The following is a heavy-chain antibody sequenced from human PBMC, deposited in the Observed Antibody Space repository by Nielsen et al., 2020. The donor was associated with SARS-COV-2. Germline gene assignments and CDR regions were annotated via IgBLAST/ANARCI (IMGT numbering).Heavy chain of an antibody. Sequence: GGSLRLSCAAPGFTFSGYAMHWVRQAPGKGLEWVAVISYDGSNKYYADSVKGRFTISRDNSKNTLYLQMNSLRAEDTAVYYCARGATWIQLWLRYFDYWGQGTLVTVSS. V-gene: IGHV3-30*04. CDR2: ISYDGSNK. CDR1: GFTFSGYA. D-gene: IGHD5-18*01. CDR3: ARGATWIQLWLRYFDY. J-gene: IGHJ4*02.